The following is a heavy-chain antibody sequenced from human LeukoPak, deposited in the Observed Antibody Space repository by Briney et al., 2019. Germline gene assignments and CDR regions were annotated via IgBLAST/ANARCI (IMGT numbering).Heavy chain of an antibody. J-gene: IGHJ1*01. D-gene: IGHD3-10*01. CDR2: INHSGST. CDR1: GGSFSGYY. Sequence: KPSETLSLTCAVYGGSFSGYYWSWVRQPPGKGLEWIGEINHSGSTNYNPSLKSRVTISVDTSKNQFSLKLSSVTAADTAVYYCARQVYGSIQHWGQGTLVTVSS. V-gene: IGHV4-34*01. CDR3: ARQVYGSIQH.